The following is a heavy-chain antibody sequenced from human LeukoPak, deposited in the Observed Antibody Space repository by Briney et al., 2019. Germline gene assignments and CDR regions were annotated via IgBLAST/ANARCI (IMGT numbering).Heavy chain of an antibody. V-gene: IGHV4-61*02. Sequence: SQTLSLTRTVSGGSISSGSYYGSWIRQPAGKGLGWVGRIHTSGSTNYNPSLKGRVTISVDTSKNQFSLKLSSVTAADTAVYYCAREYCSSTSCYAYPDYWGQGTLVTVSS. CDR3: AREYCSSTSCYAYPDY. CDR1: GGSISSGSYY. J-gene: IGHJ4*02. D-gene: IGHD2-2*01. CDR2: IHTSGST.